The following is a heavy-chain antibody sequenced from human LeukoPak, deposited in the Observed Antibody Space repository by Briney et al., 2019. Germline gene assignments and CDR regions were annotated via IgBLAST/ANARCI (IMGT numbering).Heavy chain of an antibody. CDR2: ISGSGDNT. CDR3: AKTLRTSSWHRSLDY. D-gene: IGHD6-13*01. Sequence: GGSLRLSCAVSGFTFSSYAMTWVRQAPGKGLEWVSAISGSGDNTYSADSVKGRFTISRDNSKNTLYLQMNSLRAEDTAVYYCAKTLRTSSWHRSLDYWGQGTLVTVSS. V-gene: IGHV3-23*01. CDR1: GFTFSSYA. J-gene: IGHJ4*02.